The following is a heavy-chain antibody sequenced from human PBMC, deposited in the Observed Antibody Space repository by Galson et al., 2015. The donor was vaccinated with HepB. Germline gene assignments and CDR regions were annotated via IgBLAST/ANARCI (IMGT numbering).Heavy chain of an antibody. CDR3: ARHRPGPDCTTTGGHLFDY. CDR2: VSFTGNT. Sequence: SETLSLTCTVSGGSVSTTLSYWGWIRQPPGKGLGWIGSVSFTGNTYYNPSLKSRVTTSVDTSRNQLSLRLTSVTAADTAVYYCARHRPGPDCTTTGGHLFDYWGQGTLVTVSS. V-gene: IGHV4-39*01. J-gene: IGHJ4*02. CDR1: GGSVSTTLSY. D-gene: IGHD2-8*01.